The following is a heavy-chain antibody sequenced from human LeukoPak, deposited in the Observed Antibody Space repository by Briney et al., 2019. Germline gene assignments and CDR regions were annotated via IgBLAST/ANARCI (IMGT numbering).Heavy chain of an antibody. D-gene: IGHD2-2*01. J-gene: IGHJ6*04. CDR2: IIPIFVPA. V-gene: IGHV1-69*13. CDR1: GGTFSSYA. CDR3: ARGGLGYCSSTSCYENYYYGMDV. Sequence: ASVKVSCKASGGTFSSYAISWVRQAPGQGLEWMGGIIPIFVPANYAQKFQGRVTITADESTSTAYMELSSLRSEDTAVYYCARGGLGYCSSTSCYENYYYGMDVWGKGTTVTVSS.